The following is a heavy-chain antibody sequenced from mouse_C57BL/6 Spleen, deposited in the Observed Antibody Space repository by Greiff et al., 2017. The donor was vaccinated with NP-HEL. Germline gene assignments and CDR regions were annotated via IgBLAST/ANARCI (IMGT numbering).Heavy chain of an antibody. CDR1: GFTFSSYG. Sequence: EVMLVESGGDLVKPGGSLKLSCAASGFTFSSYGMSWVRQTPDKRLEWVATISSGGSYTYYPDSVKGRFTISRDNAKNTLYLQMSSLKSEDTAMYYCARYDGDLWYVDVWGKGTTVTVSS. V-gene: IGHV5-6*01. D-gene: IGHD2-3*01. CDR2: ISSGGSYT. J-gene: IGHJ1*03. CDR3: ARYDGDLWYVDV.